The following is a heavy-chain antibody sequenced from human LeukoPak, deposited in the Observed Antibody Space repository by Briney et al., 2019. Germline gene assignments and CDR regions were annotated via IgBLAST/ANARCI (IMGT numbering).Heavy chain of an antibody. J-gene: IGHJ4*02. V-gene: IGHV1-69*13. CDR2: IIPIFGTA. CDR1: GGTFSSYA. Sequence: ASVKVSCKASGGTFSSYAISWVRQAPGQGLEWMGGIIPIFGTANYAQKFQGRVTITADESTSTAYMELSSLRSEDTAVYYCARDKRGIQLWLHLADYYFDYWGQGTLVTVSS. CDR3: ARDKRGIQLWLHLADYYFDY. D-gene: IGHD5-18*01.